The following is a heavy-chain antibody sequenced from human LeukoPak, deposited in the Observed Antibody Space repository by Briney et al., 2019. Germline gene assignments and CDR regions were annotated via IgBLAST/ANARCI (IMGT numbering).Heavy chain of an antibody. J-gene: IGHJ4*02. CDR2: ISGSGGST. D-gene: IGHD4/OR15-4a*01. CDR1: GFTFSSYA. Sequence: PGGSLRLSCAASGFTFSSYAMSWVRQAPGKGLEWVSAISGSGGSTYYADSVKGRFTISRDNSKNSLYLQMNSLRAEDTAVYYCARRAGAYSHPYDYWGQGTLVTVSS. V-gene: IGHV3-23*01. CDR3: ARRAGAYSHPYDY.